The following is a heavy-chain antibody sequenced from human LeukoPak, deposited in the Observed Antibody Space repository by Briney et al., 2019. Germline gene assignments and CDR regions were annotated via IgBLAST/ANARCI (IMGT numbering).Heavy chain of an antibody. D-gene: IGHD3-9*01. CDR2: ISYDGSNK. Sequence: PGGSLRLSCAASGFTLSDYYMHWIRQAPGKGLEWVAVISYDGSNKYYADSVKGRFTISRDNSKNTLYLQMNSLRAEDTAVYYCARGKKLRYFDRLLTESVYFDYWGQGTLVTVSS. CDR1: GFTLSDYY. V-gene: IGHV3-30*03. J-gene: IGHJ4*02. CDR3: ARGKKLRYFDRLLTESVYFDY.